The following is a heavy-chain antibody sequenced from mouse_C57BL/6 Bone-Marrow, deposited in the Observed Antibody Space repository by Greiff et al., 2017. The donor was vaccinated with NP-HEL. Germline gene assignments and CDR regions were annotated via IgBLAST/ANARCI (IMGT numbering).Heavy chain of an antibody. D-gene: IGHD1-1*01. CDR1: GYTFTDYE. V-gene: IGHV1-15*01. J-gene: IGHJ2*01. CDR2: IDPETGGT. CDR3: TRDYGSSSYY. Sequence: VQLQQSGAELVRPGASVTLSCKASGYTFTDYEMHWVKQTPVHGLEWIGAIDPETGGTAYNQKFKGKAILTADKSSSTSYMELRSLTSEDSAVYYCTRDYGSSSYYWGQGTTLTGSS.